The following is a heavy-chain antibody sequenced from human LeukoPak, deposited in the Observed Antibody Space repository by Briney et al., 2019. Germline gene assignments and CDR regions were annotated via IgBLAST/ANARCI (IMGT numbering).Heavy chain of an antibody. J-gene: IGHJ4*02. CDR3: ARVHSGSQYYFDY. CDR1: GFTFSSYS. D-gene: IGHD1-26*01. Sequence: GGSLRLPCAASGFTFSSYSMNWVRQAPGKGLEWVSSISSSSSYIYYADSVKGRFTISRDNAKNSLYLQMNSLRAEDTAVYYCARVHSGSQYYFDYWGQGTLVTVSS. CDR2: ISSSSSYI. V-gene: IGHV3-21*01.